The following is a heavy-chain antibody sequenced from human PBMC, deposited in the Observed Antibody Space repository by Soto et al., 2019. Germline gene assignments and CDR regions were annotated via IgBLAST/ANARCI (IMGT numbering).Heavy chain of an antibody. J-gene: IGHJ6*02. CDR1: GYTFTGYY. Sequence: QVQLVQSGAEVKKPGASVKVSCKASGYTFTGYYMHWVRQAPGQGLEWMGWINPNSGGTNYAQKFQGWVTMTRDTSLSTAYMELSRLRSDDTAVYYCARAWVPAAGSGMDVWGQGTTVTVSS. CDR3: ARAWVPAAGSGMDV. CDR2: INPNSGGT. V-gene: IGHV1-2*04. D-gene: IGHD2-2*01.